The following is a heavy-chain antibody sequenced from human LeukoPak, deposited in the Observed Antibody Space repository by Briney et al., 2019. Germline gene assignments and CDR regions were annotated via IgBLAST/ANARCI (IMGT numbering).Heavy chain of an antibody. J-gene: IGHJ4*02. D-gene: IGHD5-24*01. CDR3: ARDLGSRDGYNPPNLFDN. Sequence: SVKVSCKASGYKFTNYGISWVRQAPGQGLEWMGGIIPIFGTTNYAQKFQGRVTITADESTSTAYMELSSLRSEDTAVYYCARDLGSRDGYNPPNLFDNWGQGTLVTVSS. CDR1: GYKFTNYG. V-gene: IGHV1-69*13. CDR2: IIPIFGTT.